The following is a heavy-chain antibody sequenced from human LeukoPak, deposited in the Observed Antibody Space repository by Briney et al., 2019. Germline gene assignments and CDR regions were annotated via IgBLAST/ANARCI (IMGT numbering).Heavy chain of an antibody. Sequence: GGSLRLSCAASGFTFSSYSMNWVRQAPGKGLEWVAVISYDGSNKYYADSVKGRFTISRDNSKNTLYLQMNSLRAEDTAVYYCAKFSNKPADFDYWGQGTLVTVSS. J-gene: IGHJ4*02. CDR1: GFTFSSYS. CDR2: ISYDGSNK. V-gene: IGHV3-30*18. D-gene: IGHD1-14*01. CDR3: AKFSNKPADFDY.